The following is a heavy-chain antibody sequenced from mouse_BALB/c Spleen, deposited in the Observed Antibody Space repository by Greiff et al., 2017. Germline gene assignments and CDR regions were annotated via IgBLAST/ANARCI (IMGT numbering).Heavy chain of an antibody. Sequence: VKLMESGPGLVAPSQSLSITCTVSGFSLTSYGVHWVRQPPGKGLEWLGVIWAGGSTNYNSAFMSRLSISKDNSKSQVFLKMNSLQTDNTAMYYCARDRGGNFDFDGWGQGTTLTVSS. CDR3: ARDRGGNFDFDG. D-gene: IGHD2-1*01. CDR2: IWAGGST. J-gene: IGHJ2*01. CDR1: GFSLTSYG. V-gene: IGHV2-9*02.